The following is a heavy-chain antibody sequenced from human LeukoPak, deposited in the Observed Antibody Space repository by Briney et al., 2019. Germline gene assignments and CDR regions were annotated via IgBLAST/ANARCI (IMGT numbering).Heavy chain of an antibody. Sequence: SETLSLTCTVSGGSISSYYWSWIRQPPGKGLEWIGYIYYSGSTNYNPSLKSRVTISVDTSKNQFSLKLSSVTAADTAVYYCASSYDSAAWYFDLWGRGTLVTVSS. J-gene: IGHJ2*01. CDR1: GGSISSYY. V-gene: IGHV4-59*01. CDR2: IYYSGST. D-gene: IGHD2-21*01. CDR3: ASSYDSAAWYFDL.